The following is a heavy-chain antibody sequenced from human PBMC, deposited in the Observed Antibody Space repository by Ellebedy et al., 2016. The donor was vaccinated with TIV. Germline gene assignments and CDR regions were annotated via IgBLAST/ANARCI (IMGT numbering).Heavy chain of an antibody. CDR3: ARVSSTYHFDY. CDR1: GFTFDDYT. CDR2: ISWDGGST. J-gene: IGHJ4*02. Sequence: GGSLRLSCAASGFTFDDYTMHWVRQAPGKGLEWVSLISWDGGSTYYVDSVKGRFTISRDNAKNSLYLQMNSLKTEDTAVYYCARVSSTYHFDYWGQGTLATVSS. V-gene: IGHV3-43*01.